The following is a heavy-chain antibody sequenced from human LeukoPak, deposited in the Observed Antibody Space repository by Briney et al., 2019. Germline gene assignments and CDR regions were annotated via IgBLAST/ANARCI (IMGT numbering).Heavy chain of an antibody. CDR3: ARGRAVSGTYFDY. CDR1: GFTFSGSA. V-gene: IGHV3-23*01. J-gene: IGHJ4*02. Sequence: PGGSLRLSCAASGFTFSGSAMSWVRQAPGEGLEWVSLISYSGANSYYTDSVRGRFTISRDNSKNTLYLQMNSLRAEDTAVYYCARGRAVSGTYFDYWGQGTLVSVSS. CDR2: ISYSGANS. D-gene: IGHD6-19*01.